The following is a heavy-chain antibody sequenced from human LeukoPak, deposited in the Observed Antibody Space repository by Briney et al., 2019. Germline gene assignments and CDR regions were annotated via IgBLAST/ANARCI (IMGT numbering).Heavy chain of an antibody. J-gene: IGHJ4*02. D-gene: IGHD5-12*01. CDR2: INPHSGDT. V-gene: IGHV1-2*02. CDR1: RYTFTGYY. Sequence: GASVKVFCKASRYTFTGYYMHWVRQAPGQGLEWMGWINPHSGDTNYAQKFQGRVTMTRDTSTSTAYMEVSRLRSDDAAVYYCAKDMRSRGYSGYDCFDYWGQGTLVTVSS. CDR3: AKDMRSRGYSGYDCFDY.